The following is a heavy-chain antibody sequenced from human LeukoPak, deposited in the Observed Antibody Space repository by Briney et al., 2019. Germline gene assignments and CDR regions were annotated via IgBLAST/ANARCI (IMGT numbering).Heavy chain of an antibody. J-gene: IGHJ4*02. Sequence: SETLSLTCAVYGGSFSGYYWSWIRQPPGKGLEWIGEINHSGSTNYNPSLKSRVTISVDTSKNQFSLKLSSVTAADTAVYYCARRGYDYWGQGTLVTVSS. CDR1: GGSFSGYY. D-gene: IGHD5-12*01. V-gene: IGHV4-34*01. CDR3: ARRGYDY. CDR2: INHSGST.